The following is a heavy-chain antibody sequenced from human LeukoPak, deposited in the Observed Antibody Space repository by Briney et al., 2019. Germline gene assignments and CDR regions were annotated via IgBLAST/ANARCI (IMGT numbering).Heavy chain of an antibody. V-gene: IGHV1-69-2*01. D-gene: IGHD6-6*01. CDR3: ATKLYSSSSSSGY. J-gene: IGHJ4*02. CDR1: GYTFTDYY. Sequence: GASVKVSCKASGYTFTDYYMHWVQQAPGKGLEWMERVDPEDGETIYAEKFQGRVTITADTSTDTAYMELSNLRSEDTAVSYCATKLYSSSSSSGYWGQGTLVTVSS. CDR2: VDPEDGET.